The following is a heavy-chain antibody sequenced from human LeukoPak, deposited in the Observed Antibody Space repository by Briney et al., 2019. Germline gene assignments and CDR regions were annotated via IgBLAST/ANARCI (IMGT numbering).Heavy chain of an antibody. D-gene: IGHD2-2*01. CDR3: ARGGVPAANDYYYYMDV. CDR2: INPSGGGT. V-gene: IGHV1-46*01. Sequence: ASVKVSCKASGYTFSSYYVHWVRQAPGQGLGWMGIINPSGGGTSYAQNFQGRVTMTKDTSTSTVYMELSSLRSEDTAVYYCARGGVPAANDYYYYMDVWGKGTTVTVSS. CDR1: GYTFSSYY. J-gene: IGHJ6*03.